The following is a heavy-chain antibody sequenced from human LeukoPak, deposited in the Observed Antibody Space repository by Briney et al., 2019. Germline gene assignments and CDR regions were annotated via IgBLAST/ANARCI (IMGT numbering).Heavy chain of an antibody. D-gene: IGHD1-26*01. CDR3: AKDLISGTFYFGAFDV. Sequence: GGSLRLSCAASGFTVGNNYMAWVRQVPGKGLEWVSFIYSGGSTYYADSVKGRFSISRDSSKNTLFLQMNSLRAEDTALYSCAKDLISGTFYFGAFDVWGQGTMVSVSS. CDR1: GFTVGNNY. J-gene: IGHJ3*01. CDR2: IYSGGST. V-gene: IGHV3-66*01.